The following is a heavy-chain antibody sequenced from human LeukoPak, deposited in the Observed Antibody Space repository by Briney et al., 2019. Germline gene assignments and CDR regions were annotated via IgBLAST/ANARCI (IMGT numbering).Heavy chain of an antibody. V-gene: IGHV4-61*02. CDR2: IYTSGST. D-gene: IGHD3-10*01. Sequence: SQTLSLTCTVSGGSISSGSYYWSWIRQPAGKGLEWIGRIYTSGSTNYNPSLKSRVTISVDTSKNQFSLKLSSVTAADTAVYYCARLYGSGSSLYFDYWGQGTLVTVSS. CDR3: ARLYGSGSSLYFDY. CDR1: GGSISSGSYY. J-gene: IGHJ4*02.